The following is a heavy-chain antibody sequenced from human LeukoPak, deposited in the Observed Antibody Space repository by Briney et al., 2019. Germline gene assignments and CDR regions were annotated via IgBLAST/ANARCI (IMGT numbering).Heavy chain of an antibody. CDR1: GGTFSSYA. CDR3: AIERGFEGSGWYDGFDY. Sequence: SVKVSCKASGGTFSSYAISWVRQAPGQGPEWMGRIIPILGIANYAQKFQGRVTITADKSTSTAYMELSSLRSEDTAVYYCAIERGFEGSGWYDGFDYWGQGTLVTVSS. J-gene: IGHJ4*02. CDR2: IIPILGIA. D-gene: IGHD6-19*01. V-gene: IGHV1-69*04.